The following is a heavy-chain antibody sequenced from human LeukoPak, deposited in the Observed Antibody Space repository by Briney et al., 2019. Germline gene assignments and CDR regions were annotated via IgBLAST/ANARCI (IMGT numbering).Heavy chain of an antibody. CDR3: TRLRLFHNYFDH. V-gene: IGHV3-49*04. Sequence: GRSLRLSCTASGFTFGDYAMSWVRQAPGKGLEWVGFIRSKAYGGTTEYAASVKGRFTISRDDSKSIAYLQMNSLKTEDTAVYYCTRLRLFHNYFDHWGQGTLVTVSS. J-gene: IGHJ4*02. CDR1: GFTFGDYA. CDR2: IRSKAYGGTT. D-gene: IGHD2-21*01.